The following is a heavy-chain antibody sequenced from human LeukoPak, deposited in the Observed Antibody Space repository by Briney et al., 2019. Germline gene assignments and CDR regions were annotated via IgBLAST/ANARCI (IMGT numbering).Heavy chain of an antibody. CDR3: AGFPRAYCGGDCYPDHDY. D-gene: IGHD2-21*02. J-gene: IGHJ4*02. V-gene: IGHV4-39*01. CDR1: GGSISSSSYY. CDR2: IYYSGST. Sequence: PSETLYLTCTVSGGSISSSSYYWGWIRQPPGKGLEWLGSIYYSGSTYYNPSLKSRVTISVDTSKNQFSLKLSSVTAADTAVYYCAGFPRAYCGGDCYPDHDYWGQGTLVTVSS.